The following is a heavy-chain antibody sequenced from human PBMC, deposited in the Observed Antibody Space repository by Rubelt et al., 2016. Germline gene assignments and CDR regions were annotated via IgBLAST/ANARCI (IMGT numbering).Heavy chain of an antibody. V-gene: IGHV4-39*01. D-gene: IGHD2-8*02. J-gene: IGHJ4*02. CDR1: GGSISSSSYY. CDR2: IYYSGST. Sequence: QLQLQESGPGLVKPSETLSLTCTVSGGSISSSSYYWGWIRQPPGKGLAWIGSIYYSGSTYYNPSLKSRVTISADTSKNQFSLKLSSVTAADTAVYYCARRPLLYYFDYWGQGSLVIVSS. CDR3: ARRPLLYYFDY.